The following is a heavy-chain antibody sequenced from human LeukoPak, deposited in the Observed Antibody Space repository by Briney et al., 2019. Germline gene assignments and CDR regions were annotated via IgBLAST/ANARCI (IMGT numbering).Heavy chain of an antibody. CDR1: GGSISSGSDY. Sequence: PSETLSLTCTVSGGSISSGSDYWSWIRQPAGKGLEWIGHIYTSGSTKYNPSLKSRVTISVDTSKNQFSLKLSSVTAADTAVYYCARLGYCSGGSCYYYYYMDVWGKGTTVTVSS. V-gene: IGHV4-61*09. CDR3: ARLGYCSGGSCYYYYYMDV. CDR2: IYTSGST. J-gene: IGHJ6*03. D-gene: IGHD2-15*01.